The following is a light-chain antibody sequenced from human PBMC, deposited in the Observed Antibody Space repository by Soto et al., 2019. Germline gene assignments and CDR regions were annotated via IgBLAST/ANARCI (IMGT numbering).Light chain of an antibody. CDR2: FGS. CDR1: QSLLQSNGYNY. V-gene: IGKV2-28*01. J-gene: IGKJ1*01. Sequence: DIVMTQSPLSLPVTPGEPASISCSSSQSLLQSNGYNYLDWYLQKPGQSPQLLIYFGSYRASGVSERFSGGGAGTDFTLKIRRVEAEDVGVYYCMQAQQTPPTVGQGTKLEIK. CDR3: MQAQQTPPT.